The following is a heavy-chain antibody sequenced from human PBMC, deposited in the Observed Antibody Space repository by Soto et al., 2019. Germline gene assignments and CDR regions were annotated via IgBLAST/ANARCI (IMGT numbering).Heavy chain of an antibody. CDR2: ISSSSSYI. CDR3: ASHPRDSSGYCYYFDY. V-gene: IGHV3-21*01. CDR1: GFTFSSYS. J-gene: IGHJ4*02. Sequence: EVQLVESGGGLVKPGGSLRLSCAASGFTFSSYSMNWVRQAPGKGLEWVSSISSSSSYIYYADSVKGRFTISRDNAKNSPYLQMNSLRAEDTAVYYCASHPRDSSGYCYYFDYWGQGTLVTVAS. D-gene: IGHD3-22*01.